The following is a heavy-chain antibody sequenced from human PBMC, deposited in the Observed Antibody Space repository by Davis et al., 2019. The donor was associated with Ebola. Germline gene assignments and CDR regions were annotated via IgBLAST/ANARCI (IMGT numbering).Heavy chain of an antibody. CDR3: ARHALSLGGRDFDY. Sequence: SCKTSGYTFTDYGVSWVRQAPGKGLEWVASIKQDGSEKYHVDSVRGRFTISRDNAKNSLYLQMNSLRAEDTAVYHCARHALSLGGRDFDYWGQGTLVAVSS. D-gene: IGHD1-26*01. J-gene: IGHJ4*02. CDR2: IKQDGSEK. V-gene: IGHV3-7*01. CDR1: GYTFTDYG.